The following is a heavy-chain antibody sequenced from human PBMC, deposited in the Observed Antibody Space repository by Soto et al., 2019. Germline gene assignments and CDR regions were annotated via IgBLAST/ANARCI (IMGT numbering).Heavy chain of an antibody. CDR3: VRDGTKILRDWCDR. J-gene: IGHJ5*02. Sequence: PSETLSLTCTVSGASISGYYWSWIRKYAGKGLEWIGRIYATVTTDYNPSLKSRVMMSVETSKKQFSLKLRSVTAADTAVYYCVRDGTKILRDWCDRWGKGISVIVSA. CDR1: GASISGYY. D-gene: IGHD1-1*01. V-gene: IGHV4-4*07. CDR2: IYATVTT.